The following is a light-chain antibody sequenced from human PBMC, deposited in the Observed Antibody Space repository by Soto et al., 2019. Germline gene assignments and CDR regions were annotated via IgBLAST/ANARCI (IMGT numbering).Light chain of an antibody. V-gene: IGLV2-8*01. Sequence: QSVLTQPPSASGSPGQSVAISCTGTSSDVGAFNYVSWYQHHPGKAPKLIIYDVTKRPSGVPDRFSGSKSGNTASLTVSGLQAEDEAAYYCSSYADDNRLFGGVTKLTVL. CDR3: SSYADDNRL. CDR2: DVT. J-gene: IGLJ2*01. CDR1: SSDVGAFNY.